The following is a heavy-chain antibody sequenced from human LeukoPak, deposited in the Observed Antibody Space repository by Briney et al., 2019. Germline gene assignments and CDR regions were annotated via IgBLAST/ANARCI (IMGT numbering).Heavy chain of an antibody. V-gene: IGHV3-21*06. J-gene: IGHJ4*02. Sequence: PGGSLRLSCAASGFSSSSYTVNWVRQAPGKGLEWVSSIGSSGYIYYADSVKGRFTISRDNAKNSLYLQMNSLRAEDTAFYHCAREWFGDLWGQGTLVTVSS. CDR3: AREWFGDL. CDR2: IGSSGYI. D-gene: IGHD3-10*01. CDR1: GFSSSSYT.